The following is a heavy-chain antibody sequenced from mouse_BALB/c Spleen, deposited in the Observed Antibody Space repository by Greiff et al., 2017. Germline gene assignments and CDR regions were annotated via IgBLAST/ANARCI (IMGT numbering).Heavy chain of an antibody. D-gene: IGHD2-14*01. CDR3: AGSYCRYDWFAY. CDR1: GFTFSSFG. J-gene: IGHJ3*01. Sequence: EVKLVESGGGLVQPGGSRKLSCAASGFTFSSFGMHWVRQAPEQGLEWVADISSGSSTIYYADTVKGRFTISRDNPKTTLFLQITSLRSEDTAMYYRAGSYCRYDWFAYWGQGTLVTVSA. CDR2: ISSGSSTI. V-gene: IGHV5-17*02.